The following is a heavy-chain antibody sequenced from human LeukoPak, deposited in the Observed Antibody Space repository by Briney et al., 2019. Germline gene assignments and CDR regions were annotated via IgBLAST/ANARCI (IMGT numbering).Heavy chain of an antibody. D-gene: IGHD3-22*01. J-gene: IGHJ4*02. Sequence: PGGSLRLSCAASGFTFSSYSMNWVRQAPGKGLEWVSLISWDGGSTYYADSVKGRFTISRDNSKNTLYLQMNSLRTEDTALYYCAKDMRDTYYYDSSGSFDYWGQGTLVTVSS. CDR3: AKDMRDTYYYDSSGSFDY. CDR1: GFTFSSYS. CDR2: ISWDGGST. V-gene: IGHV3-43*01.